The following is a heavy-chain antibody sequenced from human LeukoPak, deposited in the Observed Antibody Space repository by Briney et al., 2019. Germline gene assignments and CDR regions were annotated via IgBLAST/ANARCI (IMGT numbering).Heavy chain of an antibody. J-gene: IGHJ4*02. CDR1: GGTFSSYA. CDR3: ARDESRYYYDSSGYYPPHFDY. D-gene: IGHD3-22*01. V-gene: IGHV1-69*13. Sequence: ASVKVSCKASGGTFSSYAISWVRQAPGQGLEWMGGIIPIFGTANYAQKFQGRVTITADESTSTAYMELSSLRSEDTAVYYRARDESRYYYDSSGYYPPHFDYWGQGTLVTVSS. CDR2: IIPIFGTA.